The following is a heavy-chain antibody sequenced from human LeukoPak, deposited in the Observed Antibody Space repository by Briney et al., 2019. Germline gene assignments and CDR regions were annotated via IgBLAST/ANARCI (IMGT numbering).Heavy chain of an antibody. Sequence: GGSLRLSCAVSGFTFSNFWMSWVRQAPGRGLEWVANIHPEGNEKYHVESVKGRFTISRDNAKNSLYLQMNSLRAEDTAVYYCARGGSTISDYWGQGTLVTVSS. J-gene: IGHJ4*02. V-gene: IGHV3-7*01. CDR2: IHPEGNEK. D-gene: IGHD5-24*01. CDR3: ARGGSTISDY. CDR1: GFTFSNFW.